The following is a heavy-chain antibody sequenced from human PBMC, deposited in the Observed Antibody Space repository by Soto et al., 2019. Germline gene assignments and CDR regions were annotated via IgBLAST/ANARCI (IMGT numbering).Heavy chain of an antibody. D-gene: IGHD5-12*01. J-gene: IGHJ4*02. CDR2: IGDGGGSK. Sequence: GGSLRLSCAASGFTFSSYAMSWVRQAPGKGLEWVAVIGDGGGSKYYADSVKGRFAISRDDSKNTLYLQLNSLRTEDTAVYYCVSGRWLRLPGYWGQGTLVTVSS. CDR3: VSGRWLRLPGY. CDR1: GFTFSSYA. V-gene: IGHV3-23*01.